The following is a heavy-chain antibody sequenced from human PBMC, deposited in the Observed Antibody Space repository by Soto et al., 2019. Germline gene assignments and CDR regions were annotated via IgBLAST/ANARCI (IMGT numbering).Heavy chain of an antibody. CDR2: IKSDGTT. CDR1: GFSVSNYW. CDR3: AKDRGEEGLKFLEWFGGTDV. Sequence: GGSLRLSCAASGFSVSNYWMNWVRQAPGKGLVWVSHIKSDGTTSYADSVEGRFTVSRDDAKNTFYLQMNGLRAEDTAVYYCAKDRGEEGLKFLEWFGGTDVRGHGTTVTVSS. J-gene: IGHJ6*02. V-gene: IGHV3-74*01. D-gene: IGHD3-3*01.